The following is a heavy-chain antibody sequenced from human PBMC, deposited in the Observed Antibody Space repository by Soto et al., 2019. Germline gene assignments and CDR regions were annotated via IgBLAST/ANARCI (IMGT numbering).Heavy chain of an antibody. V-gene: IGHV3-53*01. CDR1: GFTVSSNY. D-gene: IGHD6-6*01. CDR2: IYSGGRT. Sequence: GGSLRVSCAASGFTVSSNYMSWVRQAPGKGLEWVSVIYSGGRTYYADSVKGRFTISRDNSKNSLYLEMNTMRAGDTAVSYCGQDSGMAARWSDKWYFDLWGRGTLVTVSS. J-gene: IGHJ2*01. CDR3: GQDSGMAARWSDKWYFDL.